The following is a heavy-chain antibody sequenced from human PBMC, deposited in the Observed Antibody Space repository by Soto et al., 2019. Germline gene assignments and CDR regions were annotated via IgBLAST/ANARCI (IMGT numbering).Heavy chain of an antibody. CDR1: GFTFDDYG. CDR2: VNWNGGST. V-gene: IGHV3-20*04. J-gene: IGHJ4*02. D-gene: IGHD1-26*01. CDR3: VRGASLNFDY. Sequence: EVQLVESGGGVLRPGGSLKLSCAASGFTFDDYGMSWARQAPGKGLEWVSGVNWNGGSTGYADSVKGRFTISRDNAKNSLYLQMNSLRAEDTAFYYCVRGASLNFDYWGQGTLVTVSS.